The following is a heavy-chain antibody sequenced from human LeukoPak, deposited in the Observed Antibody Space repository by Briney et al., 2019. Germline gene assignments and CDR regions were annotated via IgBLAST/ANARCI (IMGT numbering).Heavy chain of an antibody. CDR3: ARDWDSSSYFDY. D-gene: IGHD6-13*01. V-gene: IGHV3-30*04. Sequence: GGSLRLSCAASGFTFSSYAMHWVRQAPGKGLEWVAVISYDGSNKYYADSVKGRFTISRDNAKNSLYLQMNSLRAEDTAVYYCARDWDSSSYFDYWGQGTLVTVSS. J-gene: IGHJ4*02. CDR2: ISYDGSNK. CDR1: GFTFSSYA.